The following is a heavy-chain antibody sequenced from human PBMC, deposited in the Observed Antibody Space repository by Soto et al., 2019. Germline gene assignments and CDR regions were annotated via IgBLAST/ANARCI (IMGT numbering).Heavy chain of an antibody. Sequence: EVQLVESGGGLVQPGGSLRLSCAASGFTFSNYWMYWVRQAPGKGLEWVSRINSDGSVSSYADSVKGRLTISRDNVKNTLYLQMDSLRAEATAVYYCARGDCVGGSCYSLAGSFYYYMDAWGKGTTVTVFS. CDR1: GFTFSNYW. J-gene: IGHJ6*03. V-gene: IGHV3-74*02. D-gene: IGHD2-15*01. CDR3: ARGDCVGGSCYSLAGSFYYYMDA. CDR2: INSDGSVS.